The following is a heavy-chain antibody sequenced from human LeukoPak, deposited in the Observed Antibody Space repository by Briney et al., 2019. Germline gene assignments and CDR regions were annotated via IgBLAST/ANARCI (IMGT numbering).Heavy chain of an antibody. CDR3: AREWAGYGSGSYYYY. V-gene: IGHV1-69*13. Sequence: SVKVSCKASGGTFISYAISWVRQAPGQGLEWMGGIIPLFGTANYAQKFLGRVIITADESTSTTYMYLSSLKSEDTAVYYCAREWAGYGSGSYYYYWGQGTLVTVSS. CDR1: GGTFISYA. CDR2: IIPLFGTA. D-gene: IGHD3-10*01. J-gene: IGHJ4*02.